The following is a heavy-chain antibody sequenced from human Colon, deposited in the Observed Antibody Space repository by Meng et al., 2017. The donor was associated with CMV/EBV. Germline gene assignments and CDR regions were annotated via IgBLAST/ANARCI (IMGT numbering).Heavy chain of an antibody. J-gene: IGHJ4*02. Sequence: SITSINSYLGWFRQPPGTSLECIGSIHYSGSTYYTPSLQSRVTISEVTSKTHFSLKLSSVTAADTAVSSFAKLTYYDVVTGYHIDYWGQGTLVTVSS. CDR1: SITSINSY. D-gene: IGHD3-9*01. V-gene: IGHV4-39*02. CDR3: AKLTYYDVVTGYHIDY. CDR2: IHYSGST.